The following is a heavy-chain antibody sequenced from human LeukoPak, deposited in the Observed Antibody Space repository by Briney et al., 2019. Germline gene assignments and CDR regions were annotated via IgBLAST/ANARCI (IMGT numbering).Heavy chain of an antibody. V-gene: IGHV4-4*07. Sequence: SETLSLTCTVSGGSISSYYWSWIRQPAGKGLEWIGRIYTSGSTNYNPSLKSRVTMSVDTSKNQFSLKLSSVTAADTAVYYCARDTMPGPLGVDGMDVWGQGTTVTVSS. D-gene: IGHD2-2*01. J-gene: IGHJ6*02. CDR2: IYTSGST. CDR3: ARDTMPGPLGVDGMDV. CDR1: GGSISSYY.